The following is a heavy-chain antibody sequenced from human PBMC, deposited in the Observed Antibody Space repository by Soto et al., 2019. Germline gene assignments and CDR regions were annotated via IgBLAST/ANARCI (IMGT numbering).Heavy chain of an antibody. CDR3: AREGNLGRWIQPLDS. V-gene: IGHV4-59*01. CDR1: GYSISSYS. J-gene: IGHJ4*02. D-gene: IGHD2-2*03. Sequence: QVQLQVSGPGLVKPSETLSLTCTVSGYSISSYSWSWIRQPPGKGLEWIGNIHYNGNTKYSPSLNSRVTMSVDTSKNHFSLKVISVTTADTAVYFCAREGNLGRWIQPLDSWGQGTRVTVSS. CDR2: IHYNGNT.